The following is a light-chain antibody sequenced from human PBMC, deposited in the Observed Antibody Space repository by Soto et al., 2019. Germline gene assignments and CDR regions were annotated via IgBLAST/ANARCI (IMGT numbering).Light chain of an antibody. CDR1: QGIGSY. J-gene: IGKJ5*01. Sequence: DIQLTQSPSFLSASVLDRVTITCLASQGIGSYLAWYQQKPGKAPNLLIYAASTLQSAVPSRFSGTGSGTEFTLTISSLQPEDFATYYCQLLNNSPIIFGQGTRLEIK. V-gene: IGKV1-9*01. CDR2: AAS. CDR3: QLLNNSPII.